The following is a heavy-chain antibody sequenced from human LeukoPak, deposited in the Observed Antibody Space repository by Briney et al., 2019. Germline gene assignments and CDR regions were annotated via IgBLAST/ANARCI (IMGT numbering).Heavy chain of an antibody. D-gene: IGHD1-7*01. J-gene: IGHJ6*02. CDR2: INGDGSST. CDR1: GFTFSNYW. Sequence: PGGPLRLSCAASGFTFSNYWMPWVRQAPGHGLVWVSRINGDGSSTGYADPGKGRFNISSDNAKNTTYLQMNSLRAEDTAGYCCARRASYTSWNYNQNYGMDVCGQGTTVTVSS. V-gene: IGHV3-74*01. CDR3: ARRASYTSWNYNQNYGMDV.